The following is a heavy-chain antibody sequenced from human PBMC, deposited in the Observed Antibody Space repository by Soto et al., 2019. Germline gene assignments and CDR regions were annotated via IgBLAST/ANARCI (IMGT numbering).Heavy chain of an antibody. CDR3: WSRPRTAGDDSFDH. CDR1: GFTFSNFD. D-gene: IGHD6-13*01. CDR2: INHDGAVT. J-gene: IGHJ4*02. Sequence: EVQLLESGGGLVQPGGSLRLSCEASGFTFSNFDMSWVRQAPGKGLEWVSGINHDGAVTFYPDSLKGRFTISRDNSKNTLYLQMNRLRAEDTALYYCWSRPRTAGDDSFDHWGQGTLVTVSS. V-gene: IGHV3-23*01.